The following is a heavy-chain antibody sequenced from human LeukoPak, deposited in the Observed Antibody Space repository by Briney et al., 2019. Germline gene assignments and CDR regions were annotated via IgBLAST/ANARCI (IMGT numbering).Heavy chain of an antibody. CDR3: ARAHCSSTSCYAGGFDY. CDR1: GFTFSSYW. J-gene: IGHJ4*02. CDR2: INSDGSST. D-gene: IGHD2-2*01. V-gene: IGHV3-74*01. Sequence: GGSLRLSCAASGFTFSSYWMHWVRQAPGKGLVWVSRINSDGSSTSYADSVKGRFTISRDNAKNTLYLQMNSLRAEDTAVYYCARAHCSSTSCYAGGFDYWGQGTLVTVSS.